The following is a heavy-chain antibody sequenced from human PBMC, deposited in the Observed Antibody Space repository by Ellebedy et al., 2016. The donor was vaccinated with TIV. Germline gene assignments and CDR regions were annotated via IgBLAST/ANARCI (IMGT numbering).Heavy chain of an antibody. J-gene: IGHJ6*02. CDR1: GLDFKNYA. Sequence: GESLKISCEASGLDFKNYAMNWVRQAPGKGLEWVSSIIGSGSRAHYADSVTGRFTISRDNSKNTVSLEMNSLGVEDAALYYCASRTPQKGPYYYAMDVWGQGTTVTVAS. D-gene: IGHD1-14*01. CDR2: IIGSGSRA. CDR3: ASRTPQKGPYYYAMDV. V-gene: IGHV3-23*01.